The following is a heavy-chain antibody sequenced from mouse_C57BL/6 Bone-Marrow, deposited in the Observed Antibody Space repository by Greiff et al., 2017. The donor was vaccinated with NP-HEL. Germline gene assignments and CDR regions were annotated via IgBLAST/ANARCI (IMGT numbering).Heavy chain of an antibody. CDR3: ARAITTVVAGDY. J-gene: IGHJ2*01. CDR2: INPNYGTT. CDR1: GYSFTDYD. D-gene: IGHD1-1*01. Sequence: EVQRVESGPELVKPGASVKISCKASGYSFTDYDMNWVKQSNGKSLEWIGVINPNYGTTSYNQKFKGKATLTVDQSSSTAYMQLNSLTSEDSAVYYCARAITTVVAGDYWGQGTTLTVSS. V-gene: IGHV1-39*01.